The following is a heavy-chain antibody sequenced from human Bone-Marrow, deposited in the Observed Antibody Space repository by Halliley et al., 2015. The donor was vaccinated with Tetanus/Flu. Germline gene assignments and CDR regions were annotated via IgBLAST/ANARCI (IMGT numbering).Heavy chain of an antibody. CDR3: AKQGEVGSNYGLDV. CDR2: IYPGDFDT. CDR1: GFSFTNYW. D-gene: IGHD1-26*01. Sequence: QLVQSGSVLKKPGESLRISCKVSGFSFTNYWISWVRQVPGKGLEWMGVIYPGDFDTRYSESSQGRITISADRSISTTYLQWGSLRPSDTAIYFCAKQGEVGSNYGLDVWGQGTTVTVSS. J-gene: IGHJ6*02. V-gene: IGHV5-51*01.